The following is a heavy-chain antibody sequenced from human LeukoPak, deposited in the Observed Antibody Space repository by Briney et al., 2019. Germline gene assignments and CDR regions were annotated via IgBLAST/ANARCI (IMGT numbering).Heavy chain of an antibody. Sequence: ASVKVSCKASGYTFTGYYMHWVRQAPGQGLEWMGRINPNSGGTNYAQKFQGRVTMTRDTSISTAYMELSRLRSDDTAVYYCARIPQIYCSGGSCYSLLYWGQGTLVTVSS. J-gene: IGHJ4*02. CDR3: ARIPQIYCSGGSCYSLLY. V-gene: IGHV1-2*06. CDR1: GYTFTGYY. CDR2: INPNSGGT. D-gene: IGHD2-15*01.